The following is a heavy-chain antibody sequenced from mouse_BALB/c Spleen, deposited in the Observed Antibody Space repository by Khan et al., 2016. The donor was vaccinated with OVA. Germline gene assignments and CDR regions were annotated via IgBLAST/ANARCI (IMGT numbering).Heavy chain of an antibody. CDR2: IWSDGSA. V-gene: IGHV2-6-1*01. J-gene: IGHJ4*01. D-gene: IGHD2-10*01. CDR3: ARQPYYHYDIMDY. CDR1: GFSLTNYG. Sequence: QVQLKQSGPGLVAPSQSLSITCTVSGFSLTNYGVHWVRKPPGKGLEWLGVIWSDGSATYNSALKSRLSISKDNSKSQVFLKMNRLQTDDTAMYYGARQPYYHYDIMDYWGQGTSVTVSS.